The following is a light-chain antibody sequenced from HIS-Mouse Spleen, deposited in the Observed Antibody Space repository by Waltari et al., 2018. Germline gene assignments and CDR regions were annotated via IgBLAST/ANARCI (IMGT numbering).Light chain of an antibody. CDR2: DAS. CDR1: QDISNY. J-gene: IGKJ3*01. V-gene: IGKV1-33*01. Sequence: DIHITHSPSSLSASVGDRVTITCQASQDISNYLNWYQQKPGKAPKLLIYDASNLETGVPSRFSGSGSGTDFTFTISSLQPEDIATYYCQQYDNLHRLTFGPGTKVDIK. CDR3: QQYDNLHRLT.